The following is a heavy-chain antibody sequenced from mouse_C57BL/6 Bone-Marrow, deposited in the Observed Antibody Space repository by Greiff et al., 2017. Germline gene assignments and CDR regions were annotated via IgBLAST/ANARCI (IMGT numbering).Heavy chain of an antibody. J-gene: IGHJ4*01. Sequence: EVQLKESGPELVKPGASVKIPCKASGYTFTDYNMDWVKQSHGKSLEWIGDINPNNGGTIYNQKFKGKATLTVDKSSSTAYMELRSLTSEDTAVYYCARSYGSRGAMDYWGQGTSVTVSS. CDR3: ARSYGSRGAMDY. CDR2: INPNNGGT. CDR1: GYTFTDYN. V-gene: IGHV1-18*01. D-gene: IGHD1-1*01.